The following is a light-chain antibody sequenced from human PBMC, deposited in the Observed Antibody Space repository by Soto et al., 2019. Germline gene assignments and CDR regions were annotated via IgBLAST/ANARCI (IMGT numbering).Light chain of an antibody. J-gene: IGKJ5*01. CDR3: QQSSDPVS. V-gene: IGKV1-33*01. Sequence: DIQMTQSPSSLSASVGDRVTITCQASQDINNYVNWYQQKPGKAPKLLIFDASTLKTGVPSRFSGSGSGTDFTFSISSLHPEDIATYYCQQSSDPVSFGQGTRLEIK. CDR1: QDINNY. CDR2: DAS.